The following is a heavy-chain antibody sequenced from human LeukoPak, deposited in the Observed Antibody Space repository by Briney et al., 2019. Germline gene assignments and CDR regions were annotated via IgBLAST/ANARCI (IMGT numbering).Heavy chain of an antibody. J-gene: IGHJ4*02. D-gene: IGHD3-3*01. CDR3: AKPLLDFWSGYFGGVFDY. CDR2: IWYDGSNK. CDR1: GFTFSSYG. Sequence: PGGSLRLSCAASGFTFSSYGMHWVRQAPGKGLEWVVVIWYDGSNKYYADSVKGRFTISRDNSKNTLYLQMNSLRAEDTAVYYCAKPLLDFWSGYFGGVFDYWGQGTLVTVSS. V-gene: IGHV3-33*06.